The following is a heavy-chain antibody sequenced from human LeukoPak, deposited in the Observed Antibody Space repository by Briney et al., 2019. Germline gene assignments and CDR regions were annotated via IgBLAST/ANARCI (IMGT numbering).Heavy chain of an antibody. V-gene: IGHV1-18*01. Sequence: ASVKVSCKASGYTFTSYAISWVRQAPGQGLDWMGWISLYNAKTNYAQKLQGRVTMTTDTSTSTAYMGLMSLRSDDTAVYYCARLGVAGDPSSAEYLQHWGQGTLVTVSP. J-gene: IGHJ1*01. D-gene: IGHD6-19*01. CDR2: ISLYNAKT. CDR3: ARLGVAGDPSSAEYLQH. CDR1: GYTFTSYA.